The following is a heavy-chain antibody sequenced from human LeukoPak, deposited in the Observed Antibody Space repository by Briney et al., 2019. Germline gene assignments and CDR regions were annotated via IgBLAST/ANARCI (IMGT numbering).Heavy chain of an antibody. Sequence: GGSLRLSCAASGFTVSSNYMSWVRQAPGKGLVWVTHINSDGGRTRYADSVKGRLTISRDNAKNTVYLQMNSLRTDDTAMYYCARGRNGFFDYWGHGTLVTVSS. CDR3: ARGRNGFFDY. CDR1: GFTVSSNY. V-gene: IGHV3-74*01. D-gene: IGHD5-24*01. CDR2: INSDGGRT. J-gene: IGHJ4*01.